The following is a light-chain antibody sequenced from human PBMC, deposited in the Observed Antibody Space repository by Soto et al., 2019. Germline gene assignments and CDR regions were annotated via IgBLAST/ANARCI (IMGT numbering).Light chain of an antibody. CDR3: SSYTSSSTRV. CDR2: EVS. V-gene: IGLV2-14*01. Sequence: QSALTQHASVSGSPGQSITISCTGTSSDVGGYNYVSWYQQHPGKAPKLMIYEVSNRPSGVSNRFSGSKSGNTASLTISGLQAEDEADYYCSSYTSSSTRVFGVGTKVTVL. CDR1: SSDVGGYNY. J-gene: IGLJ3*02.